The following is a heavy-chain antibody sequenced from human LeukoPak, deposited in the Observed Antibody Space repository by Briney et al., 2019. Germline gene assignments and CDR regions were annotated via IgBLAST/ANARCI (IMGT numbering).Heavy chain of an antibody. V-gene: IGHV4-39*01. CDR2: IYYSGST. CDR3: ARRRPTTVMPYYYYMDV. J-gene: IGHJ6*03. CDR1: GGSISSSSYY. Sequence: PSETLSLTCTVSGGSISSSSYYWGWIRQPPGKGLEWIGSIYYSGSTYYNPSLKSRVTISVDTSKNQFSLKLSSVTAADTAVYYCARRRPTTVMPYYYYMDVWGKGTTVTVSS. D-gene: IGHD4-11*01.